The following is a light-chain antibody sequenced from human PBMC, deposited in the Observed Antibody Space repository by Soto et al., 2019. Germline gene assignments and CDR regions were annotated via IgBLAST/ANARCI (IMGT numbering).Light chain of an antibody. V-gene: IGKV3-11*01. CDR3: QQRSNWLFT. CDR2: DAS. Sequence: EIVLTQSPATLSLSPGERATLSCRASQSVSSYLAWYQQKPGQAPRLLIYDASSRAPDIPARFSGSGFGIVFTPTISILEPEDFAVYYYQQRSNWLFTFGQVTKVDIK. CDR1: QSVSSY. J-gene: IGKJ3*01.